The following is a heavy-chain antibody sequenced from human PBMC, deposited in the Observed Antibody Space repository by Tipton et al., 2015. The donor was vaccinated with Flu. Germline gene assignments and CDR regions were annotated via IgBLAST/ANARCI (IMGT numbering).Heavy chain of an antibody. CDR3: ARGLGY. CDR2: IYHTGST. CDR1: GYSISSGYY. Sequence: TLSLTCIVSGYSISSGYYWGWIRQPPGKGLEWIGSIYHTGSTYYNPSLKSRVTISVDTSKNQFSLKLSSVTAADTAVYYCARGLGYWGQGMLVTVSS. V-gene: IGHV4-38-2*02. J-gene: IGHJ4*02.